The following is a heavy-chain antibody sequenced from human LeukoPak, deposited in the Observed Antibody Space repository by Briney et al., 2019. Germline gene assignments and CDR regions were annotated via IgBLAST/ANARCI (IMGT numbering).Heavy chain of an antibody. V-gene: IGHV3-23*01. CDR1: GFTFSSYA. J-gene: IGHJ3*02. CDR2: ISGSGGST. D-gene: IGHD2-15*01. Sequence: GGSLRLSCAASGFTFSSYAMSWVRQAPGKGLEWVSAISGSGGSTYYADSVKGRFTISRDNSKNTLYLQMNSLRAEDTAVYYCAKSISLRYCRGGSCASDAFDIWGQGTMVTVSP. CDR3: AKSISLRYCRGGSCASDAFDI.